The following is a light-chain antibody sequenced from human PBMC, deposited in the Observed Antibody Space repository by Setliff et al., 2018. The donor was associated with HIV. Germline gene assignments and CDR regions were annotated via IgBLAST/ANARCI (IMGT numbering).Light chain of an antibody. Sequence: QSALTQPRSVSGSPGQSVTISCTGTSSDVGGYNYVSWYQQHPGKAPKLMIYDVSKRPSGVPDRFSGSKSGNPASLTISGLQAEDEADYYCCSYAGSYFFGGGTKVTVL. CDR1: SSDVGGYNY. CDR2: DVS. J-gene: IGLJ2*01. V-gene: IGLV2-11*01. CDR3: CSYAGSYF.